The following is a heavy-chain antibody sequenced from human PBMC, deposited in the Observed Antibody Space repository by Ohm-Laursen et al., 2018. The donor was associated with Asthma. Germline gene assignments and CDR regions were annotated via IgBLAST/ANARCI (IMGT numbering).Heavy chain of an antibody. V-gene: IGHV3-9*01. CDR2: ISWNSGSI. CDR1: GFTFDDYA. D-gene: IGHD2-15*01. CDR3: AKAVLAATYFDY. Sequence: SLRLSCTASGFTFDDYAMHWVRQAPGKGLEWVSGISWNSGSIGYADSVKGRFTISRDNAKNSLYLQMNSLRAEDTAVYYCAKAVLAATYFDYWGQGTLVTVSS. J-gene: IGHJ4*02.